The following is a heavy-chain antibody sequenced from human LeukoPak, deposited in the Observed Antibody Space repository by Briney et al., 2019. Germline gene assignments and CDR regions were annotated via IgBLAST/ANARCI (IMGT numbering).Heavy chain of an antibody. D-gene: IGHD5-12*01. J-gene: IGHJ4*02. CDR3: AKRESGYGWPFEY. CDR1: GFTFSSYA. V-gene: IGHV3-23*01. CDR2: ITISGTT. Sequence: GGSLRLSCAASGFTFSSYAMSWVRHAPGKGLEWGSTITISGTTYYPDSVKGRFTISRDISNNTLYLQMTRLRAEHSAVFYCAKRESGYGWPFEYWGQGTLVTGSS.